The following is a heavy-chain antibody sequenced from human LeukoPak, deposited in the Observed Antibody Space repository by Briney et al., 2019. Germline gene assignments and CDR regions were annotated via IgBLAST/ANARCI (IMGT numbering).Heavy chain of an antibody. Sequence: SETLSLTCSVSGGSTSGFYWSWIRQPPGKGLEWVGYIFYTGDTSHSPSLKSRVTISLDTSKNQFSLKLRSVTAADTAVYYCARLKMGAYFDLWGRGTLVTVSS. CDR1: GGSTSGFY. V-gene: IGHV4-59*08. D-gene: IGHD3-16*01. CDR2: IFYTGDT. J-gene: IGHJ2*01. CDR3: ARLKMGAYFDL.